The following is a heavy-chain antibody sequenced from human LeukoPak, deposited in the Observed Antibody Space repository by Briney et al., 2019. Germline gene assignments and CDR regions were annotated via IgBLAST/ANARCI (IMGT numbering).Heavy chain of an antibody. CDR3: ARPYDSSGYFYGY. CDR1: GFTFSSYT. Sequence: GGSLRLSCAASGFTFSSYTMHWARQAPGKGLEYVSAISSNGGSTYYANSVKGRFTISRDNSKNTLYLQMGSLRAEDMAVYYCARPYDSSGYFYGYWGRGTLVTVSS. D-gene: IGHD3-22*01. V-gene: IGHV3-64*01. CDR2: ISSNGGST. J-gene: IGHJ4*02.